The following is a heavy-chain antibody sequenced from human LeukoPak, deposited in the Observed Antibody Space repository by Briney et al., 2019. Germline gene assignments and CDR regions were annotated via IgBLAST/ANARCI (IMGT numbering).Heavy chain of an antibody. CDR2: IKQDGSEK. CDR1: GFTFSSYW. CDR3: ARRARYYDSSGYTP. J-gene: IGHJ4*02. V-gene: IGHV3-7*01. Sequence: GGSLRLSCAASGFTFSSYWMSWVRQAPGKGLEWVANIKQDGSEKYYVDSVKGRFAISRDNAKNSLYLQMNSLRAEDTAVYYCARRARYYDSSGYTPWGQGALVTVSS. D-gene: IGHD3-22*01.